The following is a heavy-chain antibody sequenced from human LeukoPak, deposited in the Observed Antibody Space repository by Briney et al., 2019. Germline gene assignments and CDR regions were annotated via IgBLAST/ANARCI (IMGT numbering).Heavy chain of an antibody. Sequence: SETLSLTCTVSGGSISRSNWWRWVRQPPGKGLEWIGEIHDTGSTNYNPPLKSRVAMSLDKSKNQFSLNLNSVTAADTAVYYCATYYDILSGYTFDYWGQGTLVAVSS. V-gene: IGHV4-4*02. D-gene: IGHD3-9*01. CDR1: GGSISRSNW. CDR3: ATYYDILSGYTFDY. CDR2: IHDTGST. J-gene: IGHJ4*02.